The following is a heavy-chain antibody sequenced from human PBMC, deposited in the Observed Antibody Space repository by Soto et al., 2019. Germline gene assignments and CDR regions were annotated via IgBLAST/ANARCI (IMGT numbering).Heavy chain of an antibody. Sequence: GVSLRLSCAASGFTFSSYGMHWVRQAPGKGLEWVAVIWYDGSNKYYADSVKGRFTISRDNSKNTLYLQMNSLRAEDTAVYYCARVYYYGSGSYYPPFDYYYYGMDVWGQGTTVTVSS. D-gene: IGHD3-10*01. J-gene: IGHJ6*02. CDR3: ARVYYYGSGSYYPPFDYYYYGMDV. CDR1: GFTFSSYG. V-gene: IGHV3-33*01. CDR2: IWYDGSNK.